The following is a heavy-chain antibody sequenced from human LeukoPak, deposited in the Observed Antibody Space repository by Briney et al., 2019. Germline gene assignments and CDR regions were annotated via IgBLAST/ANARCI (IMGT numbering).Heavy chain of an antibody. CDR3: AAGADGWFDP. CDR1: GASIRSYD. J-gene: IGHJ5*02. V-gene: IGHV4-59*01. Sequence: SETLSLTCAVSGASIRSYDWTWIRQPPGKGLEWIGGIYNSGGTNDNPSLKSRVTISLDTSKNQFSLTLTSVTAADTAVYYCAAGADGWFDPWGQGTLVTVSS. CDR2: IYNSGGT. D-gene: IGHD1-26*01.